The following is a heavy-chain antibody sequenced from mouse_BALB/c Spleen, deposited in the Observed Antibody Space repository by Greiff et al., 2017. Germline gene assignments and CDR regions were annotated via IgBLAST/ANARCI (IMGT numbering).Heavy chain of an antibody. CDR1: GFTFNTNA. CDR2: IRSKSNNYAT. Sequence: EVQLVETGGGLVQPKGSLKLSCAASGFTFNTNAMNWVRQAPGKGLEWVARIRSKSNNYATYYADSVKDRFTISRDDSQSMLYLQMNNLKTEDTAMYYCVSDGYPRFAYWGQGTLVTVSA. J-gene: IGHJ3*01. V-gene: IGHV10S3*01. CDR3: VSDGYPRFAY. D-gene: IGHD2-2*01.